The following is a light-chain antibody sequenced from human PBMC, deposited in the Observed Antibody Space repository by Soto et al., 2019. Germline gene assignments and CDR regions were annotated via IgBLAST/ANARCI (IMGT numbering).Light chain of an antibody. J-gene: IGKJ5*01. CDR1: QSISSW. CDR3: QQSYSTSIT. Sequence: DIQMTQSPSTLSATVGDRVTITCRASQSISSWLAWYQQKPGKAPKLLIYDASTLESGVPSRFTGRGSGTEFTLTISSLQPEDFATYYCQQSYSTSITFGQGTRLEIK. V-gene: IGKV1-5*01. CDR2: DAS.